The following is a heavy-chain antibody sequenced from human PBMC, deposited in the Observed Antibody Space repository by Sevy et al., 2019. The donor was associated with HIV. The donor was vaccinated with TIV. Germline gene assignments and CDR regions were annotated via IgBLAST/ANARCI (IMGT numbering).Heavy chain of an antibody. Sequence: SETLSLTCTVSGGSISSYYWSWIRQPPGKGLEWVGHIFYSGSTDYNPSLKSRVTISVDTSKNQFSLNLTSVTAADRAVYYCARGGWIYPDYYYGMDVWGQGTTVTVSS. V-gene: IGHV4-59*01. CDR1: GGSISSYY. CDR3: ARGGWIYPDYYYGMDV. J-gene: IGHJ6*02. CDR2: IFYSGST. D-gene: IGHD1-7*01.